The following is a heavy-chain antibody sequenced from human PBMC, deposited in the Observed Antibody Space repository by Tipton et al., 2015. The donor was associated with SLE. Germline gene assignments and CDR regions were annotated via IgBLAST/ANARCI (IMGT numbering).Heavy chain of an antibody. CDR3: ARHRFWSGYYYYGMDV. J-gene: IGHJ6*02. D-gene: IGHD3-3*01. V-gene: IGHV4-4*02. CDR2: IYHSESP. Sequence: TLSLTCTVSGGSISSSWWSWVRQPPGKGLEWIGDIYHSESPNYNPSLKSRVTISIDTSKNQFSLKLNSVTAADTAVYYCARHRFWSGYYYYGMDVWGQGTTVIVSS. CDR1: GGSISSSW.